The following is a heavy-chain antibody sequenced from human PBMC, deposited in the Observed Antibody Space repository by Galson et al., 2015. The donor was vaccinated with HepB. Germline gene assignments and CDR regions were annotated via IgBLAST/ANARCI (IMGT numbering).Heavy chain of an antibody. V-gene: IGHV3-30*18. CDR3: AKAGHDTAMVGY. CDR2: ILYDESNK. D-gene: IGHD5-18*01. J-gene: IGHJ4*02. Sequence: SLRLSCAASGFTFSSYGMHWVRQAPGKGLEWVAVILYDESNKYYADSVKGRFTISRDNSKNTLYLQMNSLRAEDTAVYYCAKAGHDTAMVGYWGQGTLVTVSS. CDR1: GFTFSSYG.